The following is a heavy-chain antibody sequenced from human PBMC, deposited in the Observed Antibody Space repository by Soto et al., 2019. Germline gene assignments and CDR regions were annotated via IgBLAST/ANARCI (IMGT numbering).Heavy chain of an antibody. D-gene: IGHD2-2*01. Sequence: QVQLVESGGGVVQPGRSLRLSCAASGFTFSSYARHWVRQAPGKGLEWVAVISYDGSNKYYADSVKGGFTISRDNSKNTRYPQLNSLRAEDTAVYYCARARLDTPALDYWGQGTLVTVSS. CDR3: ARARLDTPALDY. CDR1: GFTFSSYA. CDR2: ISYDGSNK. V-gene: IGHV3-30-3*01. J-gene: IGHJ4*02.